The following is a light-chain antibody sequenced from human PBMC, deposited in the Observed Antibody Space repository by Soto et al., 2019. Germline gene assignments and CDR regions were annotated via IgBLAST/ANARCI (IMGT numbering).Light chain of an antibody. J-gene: IGKJ2*01. V-gene: IGKV3-20*01. Sequence: EIVLTQSPGTLSLSPGDRATLSCRASQSVNSRYLAWYQHKPGQAPRLLISGASTRATGIPDRFNGSGSGTDFTLTISRLEPEDFAVFYCQHYDTSPSYTFGQGTKLEIK. CDR1: QSVNSRY. CDR2: GAS. CDR3: QHYDTSPSYT.